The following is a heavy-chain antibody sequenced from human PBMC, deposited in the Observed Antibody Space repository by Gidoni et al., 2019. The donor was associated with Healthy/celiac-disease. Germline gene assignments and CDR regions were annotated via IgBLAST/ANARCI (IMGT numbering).Heavy chain of an antibody. J-gene: IGHJ4*02. CDR2: ISRNGGST. V-gene: IGHV3-64D*06. CDR1: GFTFSSYA. CDR3: VKKAISSSWYSNAFDY. Sequence: EVQLVESGGGLVQPGGSLRLSCSASGFTFSSYAMHWVRQAPGKGLEYVSAISRNGGSTYYADSVKGRFTISRDNSKNTLYLQMSSLRAEDTAVYYCVKKAISSSWYSNAFDYWGQGTLVTVSS. D-gene: IGHD6-13*01.